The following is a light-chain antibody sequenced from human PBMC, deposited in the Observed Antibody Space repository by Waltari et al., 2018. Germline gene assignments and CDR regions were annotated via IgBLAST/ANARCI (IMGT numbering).Light chain of an antibody. CDR2: AAS. V-gene: IGKV1-17*01. CDR1: QGIRSD. CDR3: LQHSSYPWT. Sequence: DIQMTQSPSSLSASGGNRITITCRASQGIRSDLGWYQQKPGKAPKRLIYAASSLQSGVPSRFSGSGSGTDFTLTISSLQPEDFATYYCLQHSSYPWTFGQGTKVEIK. J-gene: IGKJ1*01.